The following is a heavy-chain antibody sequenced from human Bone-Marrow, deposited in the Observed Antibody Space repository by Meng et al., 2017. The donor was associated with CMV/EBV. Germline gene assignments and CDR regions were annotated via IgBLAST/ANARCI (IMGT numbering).Heavy chain of an antibody. Sequence: GSISSGGCYRSWIRQHPGKGLEWIGYIYYSGSTYYNPSLKSRVTISVDTSKNQFSLKLSSVTAADTAVYYCARDRYSSSWNQGGFDYWGQGTLVTVSS. CDR1: GSISSGGCY. CDR3: ARDRYSSSWNQGGFDY. CDR2: IYYSGST. D-gene: IGHD6-13*01. V-gene: IGHV4-31*02. J-gene: IGHJ4*02.